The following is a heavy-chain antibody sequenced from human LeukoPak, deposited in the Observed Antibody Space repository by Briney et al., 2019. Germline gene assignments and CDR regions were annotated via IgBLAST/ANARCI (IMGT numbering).Heavy chain of an antibody. Sequence: SETLSLTCAVYGGSFSGYYWSWIRQPPGKGLEWIGEINHSGSTNYNPSLKSRVTMSVDTSKNQFSLKLSSVTAADTAVYYCARVGVVVPAALLNWFDPWGQGTLVTVSS. CDR1: GGSFSGYY. D-gene: IGHD2-2*01. CDR3: ARVGVVVPAALLNWFDP. CDR2: INHSGST. J-gene: IGHJ5*02. V-gene: IGHV4-34*01.